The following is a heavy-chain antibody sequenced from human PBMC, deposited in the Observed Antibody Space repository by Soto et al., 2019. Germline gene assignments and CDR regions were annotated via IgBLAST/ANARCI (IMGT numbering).Heavy chain of an antibody. Sequence: ASVKVSCKASGYTFTSYYMHWVRQAPGQGLEWMGIINPSGGSTSYAQKFQGRVTMTRDTSTSTVYMELSSLRSEDTAVYYCAVLSGGGGDHDDAFDIWGQGTMVTVS. CDR2: INPSGGST. CDR1: GYTFTSYY. D-gene: IGHD2-21*02. CDR3: AVLSGGGGDHDDAFDI. J-gene: IGHJ3*02. V-gene: IGHV1-46*01.